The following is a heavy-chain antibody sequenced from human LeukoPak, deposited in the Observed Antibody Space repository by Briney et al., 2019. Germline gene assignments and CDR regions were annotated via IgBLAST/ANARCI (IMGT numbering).Heavy chain of an antibody. V-gene: IGHV4-34*01. CDR2: INHSGST. D-gene: IGHD6-13*01. J-gene: IGHJ4*02. Sequence: SETLSLTCAVYGGSFSGYYWSWIRQPPGKGLEWIGEINHSGSTNYNPSLKSRVTKSVDTSKNQFSLKLSSVTAADTAVYYCARSTVAAAGQFDYWGQGTLVTVSS. CDR3: ARSTVAAAGQFDY. CDR1: GGSFSGYY.